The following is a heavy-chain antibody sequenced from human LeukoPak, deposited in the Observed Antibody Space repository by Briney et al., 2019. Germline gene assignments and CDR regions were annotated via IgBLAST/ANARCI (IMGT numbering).Heavy chain of an antibody. CDR3: AGCSSSGCYLYYFYYMDV. V-gene: IGHV4-39*07. CDR1: GGSISSSSYY. D-gene: IGHD2-2*01. Sequence: SETLSLTCTVSGGSISSSSYYWGWIRQPPGKGLEWIGSIYYSGSTYYNPSLKSRVTMSVDTSKNQFSLKLSSVTAADTAVYYCAGCSSSGCYLYYFYYMDVWGKGTTVTVSS. CDR2: IYYSGST. J-gene: IGHJ6*03.